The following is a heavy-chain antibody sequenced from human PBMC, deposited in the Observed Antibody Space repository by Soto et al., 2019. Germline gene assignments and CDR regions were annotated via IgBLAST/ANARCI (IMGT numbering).Heavy chain of an antibody. J-gene: IGHJ2*01. CDR1: GFTFSSYA. D-gene: IGHD4-17*01. CDR3: ARGGTDYGDYWYFDL. Sequence: GGSLRLSCAASGFTFSSYAMHWVRQAPGKGLEWVAVISYDGSNKYYADSVKGRFTISRDNSKNTLYLQMNSLRAEDTAVYYCARGGTDYGDYWYFDLWGRGTLVTVSS. CDR2: ISYDGSNK. V-gene: IGHV3-30*04.